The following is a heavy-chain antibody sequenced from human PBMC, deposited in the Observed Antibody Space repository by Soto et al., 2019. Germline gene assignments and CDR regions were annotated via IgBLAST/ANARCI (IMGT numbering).Heavy chain of an antibody. CDR1: GFTFENHA. CDR2: INWNSDKI. J-gene: IGHJ1*01. D-gene: IGHD6-13*01. V-gene: IGHV3-9*01. CDR3: AKDSGSSWYEYFRY. Sequence: PGGSLRLSCAASGFTFENHAMHWVRQVPGKGLEWVAGINWNSDKIGYADSVKGRFTISRDNAKNSLYLQVNSLRPEDTALYFCAKDSGSSWYEYFRYWGQGTLVTVSS.